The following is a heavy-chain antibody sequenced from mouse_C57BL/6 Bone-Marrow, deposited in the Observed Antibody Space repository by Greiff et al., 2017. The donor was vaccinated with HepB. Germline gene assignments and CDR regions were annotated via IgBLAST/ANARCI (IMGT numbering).Heavy chain of an antibody. CDR1: GFTFSSYG. J-gene: IGHJ4*01. Sequence: EVMLVESGGDLVKPGGSLKLSCAASGFTFSSYGMSWVRQTPDKRLEWVATISSGGSYTYYPDSVKGRFTISRDNAKNTLYLQMSSLKSEDTAMYYCARPPYYYGSSYAMDYWGQGTSVTVSS. D-gene: IGHD1-1*01. CDR2: ISSGGSYT. CDR3: ARPPYYYGSSYAMDY. V-gene: IGHV5-6*01.